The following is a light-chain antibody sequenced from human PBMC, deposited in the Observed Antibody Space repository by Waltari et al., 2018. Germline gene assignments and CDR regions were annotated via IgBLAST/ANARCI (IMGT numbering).Light chain of an antibody. V-gene: IGKV3-20*01. J-gene: IGKJ5*01. Sequence: EIVLTQAPGTLSLSPGERATLSCRASQSVSSSYLAWYQHKPGQAPRHLIYGASSRATGIPDRSSGSWSGTDFTLTISRLEPEDFAVYYCQQYGSSPTITFGQGTRLEIK. CDR3: QQYGSSPTIT. CDR1: QSVSSSY. CDR2: GAS.